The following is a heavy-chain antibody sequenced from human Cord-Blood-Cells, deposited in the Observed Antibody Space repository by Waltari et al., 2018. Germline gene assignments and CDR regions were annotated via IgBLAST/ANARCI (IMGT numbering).Heavy chain of an antibody. CDR1: GFTVSSNY. CDR3: ARVVGYYDILTGYWIDY. CDR2: IYSGGST. Sequence: EVQLVETGGGLIQPGGSLRLSCAASGFTVSSNYMSWVRQAPGKGLEWVSVIYSGGSTYYAHSVKGRFTISRDNSKNTLYLQMNSLRAEDTAVYYCARVVGYYDILTGYWIDYWGQGTLVTVSS. J-gene: IGHJ4*02. V-gene: IGHV3-53*02. D-gene: IGHD3-9*01.